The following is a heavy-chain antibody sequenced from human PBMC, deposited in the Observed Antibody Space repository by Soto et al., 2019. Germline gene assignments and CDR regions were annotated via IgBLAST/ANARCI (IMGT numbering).Heavy chain of an antibody. J-gene: IGHJ4*02. CDR3: AREGIAAAGTFDY. D-gene: IGHD6-13*01. CDR1: GDSVSSYSAA. Sequence: SQTLSLTCAISGDSVSSYSAAWNWIRQSPSGGLEWLGRTYYRSRFFSDYAESVKSRIIINPDTSKNQFSLQLKSVTPEDTAVYYCAREGIAAAGTFDYWGQGTLVTVSS. CDR2: TYYRSRFFS. V-gene: IGHV6-1*01.